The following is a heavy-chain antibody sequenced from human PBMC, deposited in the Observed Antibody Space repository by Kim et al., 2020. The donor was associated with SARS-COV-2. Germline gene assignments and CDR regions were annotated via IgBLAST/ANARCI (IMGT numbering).Heavy chain of an antibody. J-gene: IGHJ3*02. D-gene: IGHD3-9*01. CDR1: GYTLTELS. CDR3: ATASRLRYFDWDAFDI. Sequence: ASVKVSCKVSGYTLTELSMHWVRQAPGKGLEWMGGFDPEDGETIYAQKFQGRVTMTEDTSTDTAYMELSSLRSEDTAVYYCATASRLRYFDWDAFDIWGQGTMVTVSS. CDR2: FDPEDGET. V-gene: IGHV1-24*01.